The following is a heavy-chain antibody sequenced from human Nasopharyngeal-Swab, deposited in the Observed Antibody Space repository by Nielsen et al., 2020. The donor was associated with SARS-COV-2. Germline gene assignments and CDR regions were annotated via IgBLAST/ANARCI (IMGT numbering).Heavy chain of an antibody. D-gene: IGHD6-13*01. CDR3: TKAFGSGWYDNWFDP. V-gene: IGHV3-9*01. CDR1: GFSFDDYG. Sequence: SLKISCVASGFSFDDYGMHWVRQVPGKGLELVSSISWNSGSIDYADSVRGRFTVSRDNAKNSLYLQMNSLRPEDTAFYYCTKAFGSGWYDNWFDPWGQGTLVTVSS. J-gene: IGHJ5*02. CDR2: ISWNSGSI.